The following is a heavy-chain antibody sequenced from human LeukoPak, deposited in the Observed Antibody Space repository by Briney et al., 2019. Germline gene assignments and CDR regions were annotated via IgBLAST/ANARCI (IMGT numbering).Heavy chain of an antibody. D-gene: IGHD6-13*01. V-gene: IGHV3-21*01. CDR1: GFTFSSYS. Sequence: GGSLRLSCAASGFTFSSYSVNWVRQAPGKGLEWLSSISSSSSYIYYADSVKGRFTISRDNAKNSLYLQMNSLRAEDTAVYYCARDYSSSWYMDYWGQGTLVTVSS. CDR2: ISSSSSYI. J-gene: IGHJ4*02. CDR3: ARDYSSSWYMDY.